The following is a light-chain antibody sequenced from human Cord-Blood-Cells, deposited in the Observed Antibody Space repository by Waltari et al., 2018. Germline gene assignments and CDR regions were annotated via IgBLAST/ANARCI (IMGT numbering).Light chain of an antibody. CDR3: QQLNSYPYT. CDR1: QGISSY. J-gene: IGKJ2*01. V-gene: IGKV1-9*01. Sequence: IQLTQSPSSLSASVGDRDNITCRASQGISSYLALYQQKPGKAPKLLLYAASTLQSGVPSRFSGSGSGTDFTLTISSLQPEDFATYYGQQLNSYPYTFGQGTKLEIK. CDR2: AAS.